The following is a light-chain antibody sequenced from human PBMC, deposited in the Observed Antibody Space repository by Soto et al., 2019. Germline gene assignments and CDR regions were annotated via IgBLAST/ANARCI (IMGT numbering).Light chain of an antibody. CDR1: QNINNY. CDR2: DAS. V-gene: IGKV1-33*01. Sequence: IQRTKSLSSLSAAKGDRVTSTCQASQNINNYLNWYQQKPGRAPKLLIYDASNLEAGVPSRFRGSGSGTDFTFTISRLQPEDIATYYCQQYENLPTFGQGTRLEIK. CDR3: QQYENLPT. J-gene: IGKJ5*01.